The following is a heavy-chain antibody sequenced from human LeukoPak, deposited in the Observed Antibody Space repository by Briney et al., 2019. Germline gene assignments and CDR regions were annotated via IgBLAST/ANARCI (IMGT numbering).Heavy chain of an antibody. V-gene: IGHV4-34*01. CDR2: INHSGST. CDR1: GGSFSGYY. Sequence: SETLSLTCAVYGGSFSGYYWSWIRQPPGKGLEWIGEINHSGSTNYNPSLKSRVTISVDTSKNRFSLKLSSVTAADTAVYYCARLTLTGSLNWGQGTLVTVSS. D-gene: IGHD7-27*01. J-gene: IGHJ4*02. CDR3: ARLTLTGSLN.